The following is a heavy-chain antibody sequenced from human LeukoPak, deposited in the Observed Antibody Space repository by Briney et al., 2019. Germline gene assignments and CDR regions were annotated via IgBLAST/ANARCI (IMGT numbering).Heavy chain of an antibody. CDR2: MKEDGSAR. J-gene: IGHJ4*02. CDR1: EFTFSSYW. D-gene: IGHD1-14*01. V-gene: IGHV3-7*01. CDR3: ARSGKEGSLDS. Sequence: PGGSLRLSCAASEFTFSSYWMTWVRQAPGKGLEWVANMKEDGSARYYVDSVKGRFTVSRDNAKNSLFLQMNRLQVDDTAIYYCARSGKEGSLDSWGQGSLVIVSS.